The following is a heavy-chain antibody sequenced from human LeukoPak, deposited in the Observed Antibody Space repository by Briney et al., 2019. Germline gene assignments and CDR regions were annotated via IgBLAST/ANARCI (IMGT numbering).Heavy chain of an antibody. D-gene: IGHD6-6*01. J-gene: IGHJ4*02. Sequence: EPSETLSFTCAVYGGSFSGYYWSWIRQPPGKGLEWIGEINHSGSTNYNPSLKSRVTISVDTSKNQFSLKLSSVTAADTAVYYCARKYSSSYPFDYWGQGTLVTVSS. CDR3: ARKYSSSYPFDY. CDR1: GGSFSGYY. CDR2: INHSGST. V-gene: IGHV4-34*01.